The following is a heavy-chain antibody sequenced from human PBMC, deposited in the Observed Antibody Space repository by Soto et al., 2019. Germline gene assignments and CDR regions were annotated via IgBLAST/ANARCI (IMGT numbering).Heavy chain of an antibody. D-gene: IGHD3-10*01. CDR3: ARGFMVRGVSVYYYGMDV. J-gene: IGHJ6*02. CDR2: IYHSGST. V-gene: IGHV4-4*02. CDR1: GGSISSSNW. Sequence: QVQLQESGPGLVKPSGTLSLTCAVSGGSISSSNWWSWVRQPPGKGLEWIGEIYHSGSTNYNPSLKRRVTISVDKSKNQFSLKLSSVTAADTAVYYCARGFMVRGVSVYYYGMDVWGQGTTVTVSS.